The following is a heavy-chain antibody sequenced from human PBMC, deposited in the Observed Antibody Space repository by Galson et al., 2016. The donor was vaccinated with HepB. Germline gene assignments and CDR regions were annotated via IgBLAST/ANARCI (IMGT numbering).Heavy chain of an antibody. CDR3: ATRLEYCRGGTCFGRY. CDR2: IYSDGRT. V-gene: IGHV3-53*01. CDR1: GFSVSDNY. Sequence: SLRLSCAVSGFSVSDNYMSWVRQAPGKGLEWVSLIYSDGRTHHAESVKGRFTISRDNTKNTVYLQMNSLRVEDSAIYYCATRLEYCRGGTCFGRYWGQGSLVFVS. D-gene: IGHD2-15*01. J-gene: IGHJ1*01.